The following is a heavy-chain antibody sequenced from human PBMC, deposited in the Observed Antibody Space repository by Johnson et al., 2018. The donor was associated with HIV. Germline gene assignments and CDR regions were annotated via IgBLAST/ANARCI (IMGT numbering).Heavy chain of an antibody. CDR1: GFTFSSYA. V-gene: IGHV3-30-3*01. Sequence: HVQLVESGGGVVQPGRSLRLSCAASGFTFSSYAMHWVRQAPGKGLEWVAVISYDGSNKYYADSVKGRFTISRDNSKNTLYLQMNSLRAEDTALYCCARGSGSYYSNAFDIWGQGTMVTVSS. D-gene: IGHD1-26*01. J-gene: IGHJ3*02. CDR3: ARGSGSYYSNAFDI. CDR2: ISYDGSNK.